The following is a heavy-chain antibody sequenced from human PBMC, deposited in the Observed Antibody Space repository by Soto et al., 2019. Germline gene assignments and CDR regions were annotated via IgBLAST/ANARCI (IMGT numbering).Heavy chain of an antibody. D-gene: IGHD2-2*01. V-gene: IGHV1-46*04. CDR1: GYTFTSYY. CDR2: INPSGGST. Sequence: ASVKVSCKASGYTFTSYYMHWVRQAPGQGLEWMGIINPSGGSTSYADSVKGRFTISRDTSKNTLYLQMSSLRAEDTAVYYCATRKYCPSTTCFDFWGQGTQVTVSS. CDR3: ATRKYCPSTTCFDF. J-gene: IGHJ4*02.